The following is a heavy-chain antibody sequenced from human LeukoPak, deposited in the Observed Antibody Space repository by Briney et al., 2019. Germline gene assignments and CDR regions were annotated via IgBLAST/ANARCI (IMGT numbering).Heavy chain of an antibody. Sequence: PGGSLRPSCAASGFSLSSKWMHWVRQAPGKGLEWVTVISYDGSNKYYGDSVKGRFTISRDNSKNTLYLKMNSLRAEDTAVYYCAKEGSNGDFDYWGQGTLVTVSS. V-gene: IGHV3-30*18. J-gene: IGHJ4*02. CDR1: GFSLSSKW. CDR3: AKEGSNGDFDY. D-gene: IGHD1-26*01. CDR2: ISYDGSNK.